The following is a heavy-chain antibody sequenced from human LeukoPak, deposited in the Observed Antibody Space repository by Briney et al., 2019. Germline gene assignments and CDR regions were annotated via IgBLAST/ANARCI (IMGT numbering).Heavy chain of an antibody. D-gene: IGHD2-2*01. J-gene: IGHJ3*02. Sequence: ASVKVSCKASGYTFTSYDINWVRQATGQGLEWMGWMNPNSGNTGYAQKFQGRVTMTRNTSVSTAYMELSSPRSEDTAFYYCARKSSSGSGWNAFDIWGQGTMVTVSS. CDR1: GYTFTSYD. CDR2: MNPNSGNT. CDR3: ARKSSSGSGWNAFDI. V-gene: IGHV1-8*01.